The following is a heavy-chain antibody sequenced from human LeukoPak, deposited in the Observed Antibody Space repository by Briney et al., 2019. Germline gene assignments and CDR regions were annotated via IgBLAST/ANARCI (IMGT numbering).Heavy chain of an antibody. J-gene: IGHJ4*02. D-gene: IGHD1-7*01. Sequence: GGSLRLTCAASGFTFSSYWMSWVRQAPGKGLEWVANIKQDGSEKYYVDSVKGRFTISRDNAKNSLYLQMNSLRAEDTAVYYCARESYNWNYDYWGQGTLVTVSS. CDR3: ARESYNWNYDY. V-gene: IGHV3-7*01. CDR1: GFTFSSYW. CDR2: IKQDGSEK.